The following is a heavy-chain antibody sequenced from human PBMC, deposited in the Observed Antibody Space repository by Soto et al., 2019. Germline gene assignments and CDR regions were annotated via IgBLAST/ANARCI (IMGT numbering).Heavy chain of an antibody. D-gene: IGHD6-13*01. CDR3: ARRSSSWYLDGMDV. CDR1: GGSFSGYY. J-gene: IGHJ6*02. V-gene: IGHV4-34*01. Sequence: QVQLQQWGAGLLKPSETLSLTCAVYGGSFSGYYWSWIRQPPGKGLEWIGEINHSGSTNYNPSLKSRVTXXVXTXXNQFSLKLSSVTAADTAVYYCARRSSSWYLDGMDVWGQGTTVTVSS. CDR2: INHSGST.